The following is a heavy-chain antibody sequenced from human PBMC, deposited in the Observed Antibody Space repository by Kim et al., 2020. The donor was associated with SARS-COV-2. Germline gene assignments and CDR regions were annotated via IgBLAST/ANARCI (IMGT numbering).Heavy chain of an antibody. J-gene: IGHJ4*02. V-gene: IGHV3-33*08. CDR2: IWYDGNNK. CDR3: ASQKYVCGDWGEIAY. D-gene: IGHD7-27*01. CDR1: GFNFSSYG. Sequence: GGSLRLSCAASGFNFSSYGMHWFRQAPGKGLEWVGVIWYDGNNKFYEDSVKGRFTISRDNSKKSLYLEMNSLRAEDTAIYYCASQKYVCGDWGEIAYWGQGTLVIVSS.